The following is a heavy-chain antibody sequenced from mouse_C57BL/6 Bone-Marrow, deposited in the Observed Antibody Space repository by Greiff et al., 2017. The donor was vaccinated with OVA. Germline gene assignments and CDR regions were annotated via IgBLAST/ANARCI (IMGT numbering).Heavy chain of an antibody. J-gene: IGHJ2*01. V-gene: IGHV1-76*01. CDR3: ARGRSGGLDY. Sequence: QVQLQQSGAELVRPGASVKLSCKASGYTFTDYYINWVKQRPGQGLEWIARIYPGSGNTYYNEKFKGKATLTAEKSSSTAYMQLSSLTSEDSAGYFCARGRSGGLDYWGQGTTLTVSS. CDR2: IYPGSGNT. D-gene: IGHD4-1*01. CDR1: GYTFTDYY.